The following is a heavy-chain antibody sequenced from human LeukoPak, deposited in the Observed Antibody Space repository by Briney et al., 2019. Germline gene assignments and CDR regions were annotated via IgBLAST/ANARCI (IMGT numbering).Heavy chain of an antibody. CDR1: GFTFSSDS. J-gene: IGHJ4*02. CDR3: ARRAGAYSRPYDY. V-gene: IGHV3-53*01. CDR2: IYSDNT. Sequence: GGSLRLSCAASGFTFSSDSMNWVRQAPGKGLEWVSFIYSDNTHYSDSVKGRFTISRDNSKNTLYLQMNSLRAEDTAVYYCARRAGAYSRPYDYWGQGTLVTVSS. D-gene: IGHD4/OR15-4a*01.